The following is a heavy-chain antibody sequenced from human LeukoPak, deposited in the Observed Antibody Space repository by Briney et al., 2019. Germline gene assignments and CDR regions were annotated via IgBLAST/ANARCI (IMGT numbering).Heavy chain of an antibody. D-gene: IGHD2-21*01. CDR1: GGTFSSYT. CDR2: IIPILGIA. V-gene: IGHV1-69*04. CDR3: ARDLLGVVVIAHNWFDP. Sequence: ASVKVSCKASGGTFSSYTISWVRQAPGQGLEWMGRIIPILGIANYAQKFQGRVTITADKSPSTAYMELSSLRSEDTAVYYCARDLLGVVVIAHNWFDPWGQGTLVTVSS. J-gene: IGHJ5*02.